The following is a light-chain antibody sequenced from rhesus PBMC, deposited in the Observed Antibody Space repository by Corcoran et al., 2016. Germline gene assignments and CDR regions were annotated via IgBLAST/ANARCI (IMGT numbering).Light chain of an antibody. J-gene: IGKJ2*01. CDR2: AAS. CDR1: QDINKE. Sequence: DIQMTQSPSSLSASVGDKVTVTCRASQDINKEFSWYQQQPGKYPTFLIYAASSLQTGVSSRFCGSGSGTDLPRTISSLQPEDVATYYCLQDYTTPYSFGLGTKVEIK. V-gene: IGKV1-94*01. CDR3: LQDYTTPYS.